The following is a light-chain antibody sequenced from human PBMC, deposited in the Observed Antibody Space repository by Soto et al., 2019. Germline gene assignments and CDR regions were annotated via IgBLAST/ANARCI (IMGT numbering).Light chain of an antibody. CDR2: EVV. V-gene: IGLV2-8*01. CDR3: KSYAGSNTYG. J-gene: IGLJ1*01. Sequence: QSALTQPPSASGSPGQSVTISCTGTKSDIGVYDFVSWYQHHPGKAPRLIIYEVVQRPSGVPDRFSGSKSGNTASLTVSGLQAADEADYFCKSYAGSNTYGCGSRTKV. CDR1: KSDIGVYDF.